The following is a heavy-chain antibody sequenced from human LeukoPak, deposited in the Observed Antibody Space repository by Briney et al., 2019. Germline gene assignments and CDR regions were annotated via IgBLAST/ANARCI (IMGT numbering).Heavy chain of an antibody. J-gene: IGHJ4*02. D-gene: IGHD5-18*01. CDR2: IYYRGST. Sequence: SETLSLTCTVSGGSISSYYWSWIRQPPGKGLEWIGYIYYRGSTNCNPSLKSRVTISVDTSKNQFSLKLSSVTAADTAVYYCAREGGYSYDLDYWGQGTLVTVSS. V-gene: IGHV4-59*01. CDR3: AREGGYSYDLDY. CDR1: GGSISSYY.